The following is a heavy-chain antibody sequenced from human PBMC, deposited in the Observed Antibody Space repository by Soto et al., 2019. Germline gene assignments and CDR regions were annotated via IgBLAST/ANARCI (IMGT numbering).Heavy chain of an antibody. Sequence: KPSETLSLTCAVSGASVSSGSHYWSWIRQPPGKGLEWIAYIYHTGTTDYNPSLKSRVAISVDLSKNQFSLRLRSVTAADTAMYYCARDLSDDSNSFDAFDVWGQGTMVTVSS. V-gene: IGHV4-61*01. CDR1: GASVSSGSHY. CDR2: IYHTGTT. J-gene: IGHJ3*01. D-gene: IGHD2-21*02. CDR3: ARDLSDDSNSFDAFDV.